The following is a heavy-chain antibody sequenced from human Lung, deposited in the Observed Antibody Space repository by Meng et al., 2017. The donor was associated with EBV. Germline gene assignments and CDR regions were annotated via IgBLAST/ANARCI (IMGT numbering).Heavy chain of an antibody. D-gene: IGHD6-19*01. CDR2: IYSSGIT. J-gene: IGHJ4*02. V-gene: IGHV4-59*10. CDR3: ARESFNSGWYSDY. Sequence: QVQLNQWGAGLLKPSGTLSLTCTVSGDSISDYFWNWIRQPAGKGLEWIGRIYSSGITNYNPSLQSRVTMSVDTSKNQFSLKLYSVTAADTAVYYCARESFNSGWYSDYWGQGTLVTVSS. CDR1: GDSISDYF.